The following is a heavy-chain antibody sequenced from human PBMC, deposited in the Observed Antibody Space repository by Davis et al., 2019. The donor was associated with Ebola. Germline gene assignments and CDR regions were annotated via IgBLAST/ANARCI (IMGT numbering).Heavy chain of an antibody. CDR3: ARGNIQLWLRPPNWFDP. J-gene: IGHJ5*02. CDR2: IYYSGST. CDR1: GGSVSSGSYY. V-gene: IGHV4-61*01. Sequence: PSETLSLTCTVSGGSVSSGSYYWSWIRQPPGKGLEWIGYIYYSGSTNYNPSLKSRVTISVDTSKNQFSLKLSSVTAADTAVYYCARGNIQLWLRPPNWFDPWGQGTLVTVSS. D-gene: IGHD5-18*01.